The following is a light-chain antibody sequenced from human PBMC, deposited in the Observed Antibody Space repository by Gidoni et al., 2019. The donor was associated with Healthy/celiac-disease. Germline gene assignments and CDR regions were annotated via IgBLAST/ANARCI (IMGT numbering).Light chain of an antibody. CDR1: QSINSW. V-gene: IGKV1-5*03. CDR2: KAS. Sequence: DIQVTQSPSTLSASVGDRVTITCRASQSINSWLAWYQQKPGKAPKLLISKASSLDGGVPSRFSGSGSGTEFTLTISSLQPDDFATYYCQQYNSDPYTFGQGTKLEIK. J-gene: IGKJ2*01. CDR3: QQYNSDPYT.